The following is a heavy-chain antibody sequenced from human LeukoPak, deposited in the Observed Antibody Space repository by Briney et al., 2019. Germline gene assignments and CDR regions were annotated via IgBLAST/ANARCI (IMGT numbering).Heavy chain of an antibody. V-gene: IGHV4-39*01. D-gene: IGHD3-10*01. J-gene: IGHJ4*02. Sequence: SETLSLTCTVSGGSISSSSYYWGCIRQPPGKGLEWIGSIYYSGSTYYNPSLKSRVTISVDTSKNQFSLKLSSVTAADTAVYYCASNNVLLWFGELFWGQGTLVTVSS. CDR1: GGSISSSSYY. CDR2: IYYSGST. CDR3: ASNNVLLWFGELF.